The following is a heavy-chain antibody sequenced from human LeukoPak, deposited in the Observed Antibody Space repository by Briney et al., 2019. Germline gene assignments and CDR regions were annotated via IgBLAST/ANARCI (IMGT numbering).Heavy chain of an antibody. CDR1: VFTVISNY. CDR3: TRAEFSNSFDD. J-gene: IGHJ4*02. CDR2: IYSSGST. V-gene: IGHV3-53*01. Sequence: GGSLRLSCAATVFTVISNYMSWVRQTPGRGLEWVAFIYSSGSTYYAESVEGRFTISRDNSKNTLYLEMTSLRVEDTAVYYCTRAEFSNSFDDWGQGTLVLVSS. D-gene: IGHD6-6*01.